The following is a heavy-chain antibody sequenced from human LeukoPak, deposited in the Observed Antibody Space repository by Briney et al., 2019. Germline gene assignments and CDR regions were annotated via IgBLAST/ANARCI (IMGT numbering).Heavy chain of an antibody. J-gene: IGHJ3*02. CDR2: ISWNSGSI. Sequence: GRSLRLSCAASGFTFDDYAMHWVRQAPGKGLEWVSGISWNSGSIGYADSVKGRFTISRDNAKNSLYLQMNSLRAEDTALYYCAKDIRDSSRDPFDIWGQGTMVTVSS. V-gene: IGHV3-9*01. CDR1: GFTFDDYA. CDR3: AKDIRDSSRDPFDI. D-gene: IGHD6-13*01.